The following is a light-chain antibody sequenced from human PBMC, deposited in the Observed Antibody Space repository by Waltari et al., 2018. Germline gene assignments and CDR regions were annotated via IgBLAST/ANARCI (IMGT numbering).Light chain of an antibody. V-gene: IGLV1-40*01. J-gene: IGLJ1*01. CDR2: EDG. CDR3: QSYDSSLNIYV. CDR1: SSNIGTGHE. Sequence: QSVLTQPPSVSGAPGQSVTISCAGGSSNIGTGHEVHWFQQGPGTAPNLLTHEDGRRPAGVPDRFSACKSGSAASLASTWLRTEDEADYYCQSYDSSLNIYVFGSGTKVTVL.